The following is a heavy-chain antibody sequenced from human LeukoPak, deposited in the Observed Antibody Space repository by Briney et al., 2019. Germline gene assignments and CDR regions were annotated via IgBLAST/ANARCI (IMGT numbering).Heavy chain of an antibody. D-gene: IGHD3-10*01. CDR1: GFTFDDYA. CDR3: AKGGYYGSGVQPPYYYGMDV. J-gene: IGHJ6*02. Sequence: GGSLRLSCAASGFTFDDYAMHWVRQAPGKGLEWVSGISWNSGSIGYADSVKGRFTISRDNAKNSLYLQMNSLRAEDTALYYCAKGGYYGSGVQPPYYYGMDVWGQGTTVTVSS. CDR2: ISWNSGSI. V-gene: IGHV3-9*01.